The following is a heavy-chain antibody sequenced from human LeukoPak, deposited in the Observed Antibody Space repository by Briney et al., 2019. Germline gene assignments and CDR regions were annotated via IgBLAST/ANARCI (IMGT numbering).Heavy chain of an antibody. J-gene: IGHJ6*03. CDR3: ARGYYGSGSHCCHMDV. CDR2: INHSGST. Sequence: SEALSLTCAVYVGSFSGYYWSWIRQPPGKGLEWIGEINHSGSTNYNSSLKSRVTISVDTSKNQFSLKLSSVAAADTAVYYCARGYYGSGSHCCHMDVWGKGTTITVS. V-gene: IGHV4-34*01. D-gene: IGHD3-10*01. CDR1: VGSFSGYY.